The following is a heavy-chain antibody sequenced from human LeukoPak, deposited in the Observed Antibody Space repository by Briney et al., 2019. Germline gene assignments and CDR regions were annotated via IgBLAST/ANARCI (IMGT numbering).Heavy chain of an antibody. CDR3: AREGSGGSYYCDY. Sequence: GGSLRLSCAASGFIFNNYGLVWVRQAPGKGLEWVSGINWNGGSTGYADSVKGRFTISRDNAKNSLYLQMNSLRAEDTALYYCAREGSGGSYYCDYWGQGTLVTVSS. J-gene: IGHJ4*02. V-gene: IGHV3-20*04. CDR1: GFIFNNYG. CDR2: INWNGGST. D-gene: IGHD1-26*01.